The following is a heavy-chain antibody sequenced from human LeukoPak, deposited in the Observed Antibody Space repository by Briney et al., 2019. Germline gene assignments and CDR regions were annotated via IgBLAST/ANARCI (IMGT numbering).Heavy chain of an antibody. CDR2: IKEDGSVK. J-gene: IGHJ5*02. CDR1: GFTFNRYW. V-gene: IGHV3-7*01. D-gene: IGHD6-13*01. CDR3: ARDRGRAGSSWMSWFDP. Sequence: PGGSLRLSCTASGFTFNRYWMSWVRQAPGKGLEWVASIKEDGSVKYYVDSVTGRFTISRDNAKNSLYLQMNSLRAEDTAVYYCARDRGRAGSSWMSWFDPWGQGTLVTVSS.